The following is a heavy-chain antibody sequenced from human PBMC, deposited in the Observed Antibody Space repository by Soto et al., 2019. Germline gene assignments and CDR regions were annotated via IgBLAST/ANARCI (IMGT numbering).Heavy chain of an antibody. CDR2: VYSSGTT. CDR3: ARDIGSYAYGEGY. V-gene: IGHV4-4*07. J-gene: IGHJ4*02. Sequence: LSLTCSVSGGSINSHWWSWIRQPAGKGLEWIGRVYSSGTTDYNPSLNSRATLSVETSKNQFSLKLSSVTAADTAVYYCARDIGSYAYGEGYWGQGIHVTVSS. D-gene: IGHD3-10*01. CDR1: GGSINSHW.